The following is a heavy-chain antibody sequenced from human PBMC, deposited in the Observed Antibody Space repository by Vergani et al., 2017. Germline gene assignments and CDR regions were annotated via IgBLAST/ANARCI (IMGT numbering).Heavy chain of an antibody. Sequence: QVQLQQWGAGLLKPSETLSLTCAVYGGSFSGYYWSWIRQPPGTGLEWIGDINHSGSTNYNPSLKSRVTISVDTSKNQFSLKLSGVTAADTAVYYCARGPGGYGGNSDYWGQGTLVTVSS. V-gene: IGHV4-34*01. CDR2: INHSGST. CDR1: GGSFSGYY. D-gene: IGHD4-23*01. J-gene: IGHJ4*02. CDR3: ARGPGGYGGNSDY.